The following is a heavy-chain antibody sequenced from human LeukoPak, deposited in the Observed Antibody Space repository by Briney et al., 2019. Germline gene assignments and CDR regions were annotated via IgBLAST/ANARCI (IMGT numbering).Heavy chain of an antibody. V-gene: IGHV3-48*04. CDR3: ARDRGGSYSAIDY. D-gene: IGHD2-15*01. Sequence: GGSLRLSCAASGFTFSSYSLNWVRQAPGKGLEWVSFVSSSSITIYYADSVKGRFTISRDNAEKSLYLQMNSLRAEDTAVYYCARDRGGSYSAIDYWGQGTLVTVSS. CDR2: VSSSSITI. CDR1: GFTFSSYS. J-gene: IGHJ4*02.